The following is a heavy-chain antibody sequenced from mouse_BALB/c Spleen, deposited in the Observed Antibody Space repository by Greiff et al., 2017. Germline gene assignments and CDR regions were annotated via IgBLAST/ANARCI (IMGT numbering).Heavy chain of an antibody. J-gene: IGHJ3*01. Sequence: EVMLVESGGDLVKPGGSLKLSCAASGFTFSSYGMSWVRQTPDKRLEWVATISSGGSYTYYPDSVKGRFTISRDNAKNTLYLQMSSLKSEDTAMYYCARHDRLRDLFAYWGQGTLVTVSA. CDR1: GFTFSSYG. CDR3: ARHDRLRDLFAY. V-gene: IGHV5-6*01. CDR2: ISSGGSYT. D-gene: IGHD1-2*01.